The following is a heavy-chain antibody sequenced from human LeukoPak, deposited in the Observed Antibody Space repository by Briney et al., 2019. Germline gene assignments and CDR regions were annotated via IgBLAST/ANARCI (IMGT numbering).Heavy chain of an antibody. CDR1: GGSFSGYY. CDR3: ARGGIAARRFYY. Sequence: SETLSLTCAVYGGSFSGYYWSWLRQSPGKGLEWIGETDHTGKAYYTPSLKRRLSISVDTSKNQFSLKLSSVTAADTAVYYCARGGIAARRFYYWGQGTLVTVSS. CDR2: TDHTGKA. V-gene: IGHV4-34*01. D-gene: IGHD6-6*01. J-gene: IGHJ4*02.